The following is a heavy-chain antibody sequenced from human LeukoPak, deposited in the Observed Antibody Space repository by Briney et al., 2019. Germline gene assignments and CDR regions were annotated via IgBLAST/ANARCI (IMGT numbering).Heavy chain of an antibody. Sequence: ASVKVSCKASGYTFTSYGISWVRQAPGQGLEWMGWISAYNGNTNYAQKLQGRVTMTTDTSTSTAYMELRSLRSDDTAVYYCARAYGTLRYFDWLSLRGAFDIWGQGTMVTVSS. CDR2: ISAYNGNT. CDR3: ARAYGTLRYFDWLSLRGAFDI. J-gene: IGHJ3*02. V-gene: IGHV1-18*01. CDR1: GYTFTSYG. D-gene: IGHD3-9*01.